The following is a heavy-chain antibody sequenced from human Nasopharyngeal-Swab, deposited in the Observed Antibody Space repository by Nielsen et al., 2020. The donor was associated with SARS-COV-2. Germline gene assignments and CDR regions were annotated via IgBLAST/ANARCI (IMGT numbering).Heavy chain of an antibody. J-gene: IGHJ4*02. V-gene: IGHV3-21*01. D-gene: IGHD4-11*01. CDR3: ARWDYSNYDLDY. CDR2: ISSSSSYI. Sequence: GESLKISCAASGFTFSSYSMNWVRQATGKGLEWVSSISSSSSYIYYADSVKGRFTISRDNAKNSLYLQMNSLRAEDTAVYYCARWDYSNYDLDYWGQGTLVTVSS. CDR1: GFTFSSYS.